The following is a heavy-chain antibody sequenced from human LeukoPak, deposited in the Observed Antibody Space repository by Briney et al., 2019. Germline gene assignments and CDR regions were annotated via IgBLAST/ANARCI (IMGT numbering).Heavy chain of an antibody. Sequence: QSGGSLRLSCVASGFTFSSYGMHWVRQAPGKGLEWVANIKQDGSEKYYVDSVKGRFTISRDNAKNSLYLQMNSLRAEDTAVYYCAREVYCSSTSCYSGYFQHWGQGTLVTVSS. D-gene: IGHD2-2*02. V-gene: IGHV3-7*01. CDR3: AREVYCSSTSCYSGYFQH. CDR1: GFTFSSYG. CDR2: IKQDGSEK. J-gene: IGHJ1*01.